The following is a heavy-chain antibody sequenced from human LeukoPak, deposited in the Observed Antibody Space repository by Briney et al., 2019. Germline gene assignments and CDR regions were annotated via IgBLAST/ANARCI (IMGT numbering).Heavy chain of an antibody. V-gene: IGHV4-39*01. D-gene: IGHD2-8*01. CDR3: AKVGGDTQMVYAHIDY. CDR2: IYYSGTT. J-gene: IGHJ4*02. CDR1: GGSISSTDYY. Sequence: SETLSLTCTVSGGSISSTDYYWGWIRQPPGKGLEWIGNIYYSGTTHYNPSLKSRVTISVDTSKNQFSLKLSSVTAADTAVYYCAKVGGDTQMVYAHIDYWGQGTLVTVSS.